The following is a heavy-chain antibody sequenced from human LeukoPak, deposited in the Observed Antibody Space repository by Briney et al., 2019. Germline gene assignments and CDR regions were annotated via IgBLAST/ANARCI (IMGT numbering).Heavy chain of an antibody. J-gene: IGHJ4*02. CDR3: ASDNPPPLSRIVVGHVSFDY. D-gene: IGHD3-22*01. CDR2: ISAYNGNT. Sequence: ASVKISCKASGYTFTSYGISWVRQAPGQGLEWMGWISAYNGNTNYAQKLQGRVTMTTDTSTSTAYMELRSLRSDDTAVYYCASDNPPPLSRIVVGHVSFDYWGQGTLVTVSA. CDR1: GYTFTSYG. V-gene: IGHV1-18*01.